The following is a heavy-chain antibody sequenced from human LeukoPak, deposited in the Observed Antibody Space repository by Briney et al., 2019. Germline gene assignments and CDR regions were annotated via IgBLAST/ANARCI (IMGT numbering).Heavy chain of an antibody. D-gene: IGHD2-15*01. V-gene: IGHV1-58*01. Sequence: ASVKVSCKASGFTFTSSAVQWVRQARGQRLEWIGWIVVGSGNTNYAQKFQERVTITRDMSTGTAYMELSGLRSEDTAVYYCAADPGYCSGGSCYPYYYYGMDVWGQGTTVTVSS. CDR2: IVVGSGNT. J-gene: IGHJ6*02. CDR1: GFTFTSSA. CDR3: AADPGYCSGGSCYPYYYYGMDV.